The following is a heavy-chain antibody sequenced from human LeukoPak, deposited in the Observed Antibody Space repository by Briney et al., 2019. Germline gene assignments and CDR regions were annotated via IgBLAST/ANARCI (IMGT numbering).Heavy chain of an antibody. J-gene: IGHJ6*04. CDR2: INHSGST. Sequence: SETLSLTCAVYGGSFSGYYWSWIRQPPGKGLEWIGEINHSGSTNYNPSLKSRVTISVDTSKNQFSLKLSSVTAADTAVYYCARGGVVVPAATAMDAWGKGTTVTVSS. D-gene: IGHD2-2*01. CDR3: ARGGVVVPAATAMDA. V-gene: IGHV4-34*01. CDR1: GGSFSGYY.